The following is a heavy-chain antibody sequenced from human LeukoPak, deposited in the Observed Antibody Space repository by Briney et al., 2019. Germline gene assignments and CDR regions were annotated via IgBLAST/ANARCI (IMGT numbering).Heavy chain of an antibody. D-gene: IGHD3-22*01. CDR1: GGSISSYY. J-gene: IGHJ4*02. CDR3: ARDRYYYDSSGYYGLGRFDY. V-gene: IGHV4-4*07. Sequence: SETLSLTCTVSGGSISSYYWSWIRQPAGKGLEWIGRIYTSGSTNYNPSLKSRVTMSVDTSKNQFSLKLSSVTAADTAVYYCARDRYYYDSSGYYGLGRFDYWGQGTLVTVSS. CDR2: IYTSGST.